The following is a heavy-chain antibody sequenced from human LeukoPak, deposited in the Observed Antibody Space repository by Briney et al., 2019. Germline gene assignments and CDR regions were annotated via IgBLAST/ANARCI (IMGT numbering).Heavy chain of an antibody. Sequence: PSETLSLTCAVYGGSFSGYYWSWIRQPPGKGLEWIGEINHSGSTNYNPSLQSRLTLSVDTSKNQFSLKLSSVTAADTAVYYCARDPANYYYYYMDVWGKGTTVTVSS. CDR3: ARDPANYYYYYMDV. V-gene: IGHV4-34*01. D-gene: IGHD2-2*01. CDR2: INHSGST. CDR1: GGSFSGYY. J-gene: IGHJ6*03.